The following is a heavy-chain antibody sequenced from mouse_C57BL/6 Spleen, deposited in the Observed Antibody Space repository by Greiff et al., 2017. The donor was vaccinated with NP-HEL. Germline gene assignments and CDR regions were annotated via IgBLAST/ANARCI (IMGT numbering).Heavy chain of an antibody. Sequence: VQLKESGPELVKPGASVKIPCKASGYTFTDYNMDWVKQSHGKSLEWIGDINPNNGGTIYNQKFKGKATLTVDKSSSTAYMELRSLTSEDTAVYYCAREDYGSSPGYFDVWGTGTTVTVSS. CDR3: AREDYGSSPGYFDV. V-gene: IGHV1-18*01. CDR1: GYTFTDYN. CDR2: INPNNGGT. J-gene: IGHJ1*03. D-gene: IGHD1-1*01.